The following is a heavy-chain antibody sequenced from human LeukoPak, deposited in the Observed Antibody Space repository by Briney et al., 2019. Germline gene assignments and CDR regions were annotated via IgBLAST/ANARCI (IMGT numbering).Heavy chain of an antibody. J-gene: IGHJ5*02. CDR2: INPNSGGT. D-gene: IGHD6-6*01. V-gene: IGHV1-2*02. CDR3: VRGVPSSSSAGWFDP. CDR1: GYTFTGYY. Sequence: GASVKVSCKASGYTFTGYYMHWVGQAPGQGLEWMGWINPNSGGTNYAQKFQGRVTMTRDTSISTAYMELSRLRSDDTAVYYCVRGVPSSSSAGWFDPWGQGTLVTVSS.